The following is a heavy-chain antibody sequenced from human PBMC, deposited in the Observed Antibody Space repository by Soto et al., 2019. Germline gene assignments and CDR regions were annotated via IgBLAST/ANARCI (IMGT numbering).Heavy chain of an antibody. V-gene: IGHV3-53*01. J-gene: IGHJ4*02. CDR1: GFTFRTYA. Sequence: PGGSLRRSCAASGFTFRTYAMGCVRQAAWKGLEWFWIISPDGTSMDADSVKGRFATSRDTSNDTLFLQMRSLRVDDTAVYYCARAYGGNNFEYWAQGIIVTLSS. CDR2: ISPDGTS. CDR3: ARAYGGNNFEY. D-gene: IGHD2-15*01.